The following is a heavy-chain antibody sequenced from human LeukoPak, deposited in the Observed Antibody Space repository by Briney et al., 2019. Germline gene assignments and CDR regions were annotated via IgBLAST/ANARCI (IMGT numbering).Heavy chain of an antibody. Sequence: SETLSLTCAVYGGSFSGYYWSWIRQPPGKGLEWIGEINHSGSTNYNPSLKSRVTISVDTSKNQFYLKLSSVTAADTAVYYCARGRGYYDSSGPAKYYFDYWGQGTLVTVSS. CDR3: ARGRGYYDSSGPAKYYFDY. D-gene: IGHD3-22*01. CDR1: GGSFSGYY. V-gene: IGHV4-34*01. J-gene: IGHJ4*02. CDR2: INHSGST.